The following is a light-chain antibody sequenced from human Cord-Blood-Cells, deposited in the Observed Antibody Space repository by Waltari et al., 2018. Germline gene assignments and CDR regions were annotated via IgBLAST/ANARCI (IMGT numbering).Light chain of an antibody. CDR1: SSNIGSNY. CDR2: RNN. J-gene: IGLJ1*01. V-gene: IGLV1-47*01. Sequence: QSVLTQPPSASGTPGQRVTISCSGSSSNIGSNYVYWHQQLPGTAPKLLIYRNNQRPSGVPDRFSGSKSSTSASLAISGLRSEDEADYYCAAWDDSLSGLYVFGTGTKVTVL. CDR3: AAWDDSLSGLYV.